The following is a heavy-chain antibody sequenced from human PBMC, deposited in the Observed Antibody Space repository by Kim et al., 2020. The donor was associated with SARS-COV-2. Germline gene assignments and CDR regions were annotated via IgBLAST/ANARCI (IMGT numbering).Heavy chain of an antibody. D-gene: IGHD2-21*01. Sequence: GGSLRLSCAASGFFFSDYYMSWVRQAPAKGPEWIAFISGSGTNSHSAASVTGRFTVSRDNAKNTLYLEMSDLRVEDTAVYYCARELALWSDFDRWGQGVQVTVSS. CDR2: ISGSGTNS. J-gene: IGHJ4*02. V-gene: IGHV3-11*01. CDR3: ARELALWSDFDR. CDR1: GFFFSDYY.